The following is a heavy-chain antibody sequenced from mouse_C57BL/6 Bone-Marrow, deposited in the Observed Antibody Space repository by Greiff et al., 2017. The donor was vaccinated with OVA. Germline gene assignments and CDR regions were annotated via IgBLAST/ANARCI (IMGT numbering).Heavy chain of an antibody. CDR3: AREGRGSSYSY. J-gene: IGHJ2*01. CDR2: IYPRDGST. D-gene: IGHD1-1*01. V-gene: IGHV1-85*01. Sequence: VQLQQSGPELVKPGASVKLSCKASGYTFTSYDINWVKQRPGQGLEWIGWIYPRDGSTTYNEKFKGKATLTVDTYSSTAYMELHSLTAEDSAVYFCAREGRGSSYSYWGQGTTLTVSS. CDR1: GYTFTSYD.